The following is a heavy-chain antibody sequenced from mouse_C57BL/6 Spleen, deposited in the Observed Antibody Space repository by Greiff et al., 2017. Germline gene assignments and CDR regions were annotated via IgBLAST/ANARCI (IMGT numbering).Heavy chain of an antibody. V-gene: IGHV3-6*01. D-gene: IGHD2-3*01. Sequence: DVHLVESGPGLVKPSQSLSLTCSVTGYSITSGYYWNWIRQFPGNKLEWMGYISYDGSNNYNPSLKNRISITRDTSKNQFFLKLNSVTTEDTATYYCARDYDGYYAWFAYWGQGTLVTVSA. CDR3: ARDYDGYYAWFAY. CDR2: ISYDGSN. CDR1: GYSITSGYY. J-gene: IGHJ3*01.